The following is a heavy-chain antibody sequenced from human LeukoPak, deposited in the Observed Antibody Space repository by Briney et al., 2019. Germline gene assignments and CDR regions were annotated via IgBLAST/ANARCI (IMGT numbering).Heavy chain of an antibody. J-gene: IGHJ4*02. CDR3: AKGSIMVRGVIDY. CDR2: LFGGDTI. CDR1: GFSVSAHY. Sequence: GGSLRLSCAAPGFSVSAHYMSWVRQAPGKGLEWVSTLFGGDTIDYTDSVKGRFTISRDNAKNSLYLQMNSLRAEDTALYYCAKGSIMVRGVIDYWGQGTLVTVSS. V-gene: IGHV3-53*05. D-gene: IGHD3-10*01.